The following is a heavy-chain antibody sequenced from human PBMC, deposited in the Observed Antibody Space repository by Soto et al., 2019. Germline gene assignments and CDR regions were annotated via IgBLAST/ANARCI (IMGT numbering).Heavy chain of an antibody. D-gene: IGHD6-6*01. J-gene: IGHJ4*02. CDR1: GFTFSSYS. V-gene: IGHV3-21*01. CDR3: ARDTSSSVFRSNFDY. Sequence: NPGGSLRLSCAASGFTFSSYSMNWVRQAPGKGLEWVSSISSSSSYIYYADSVKGRFTISRDNAKNSLYLQMNSLRAEDTAVYYCARDTSSSVFRSNFDYWGQGTLVTVSS. CDR2: ISSSSSYI.